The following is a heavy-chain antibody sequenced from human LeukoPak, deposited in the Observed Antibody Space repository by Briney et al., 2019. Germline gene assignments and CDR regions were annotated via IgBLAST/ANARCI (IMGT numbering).Heavy chain of an antibody. CDR1: GGSISSYY. D-gene: IGHD6-13*01. V-gene: IGHV4-59*01. Sequence: SETLSLTCTVSGGSISSYYWSWIRQPPGKGLEWIGYIYYSGSTNYNPSLKSRVTISVGTSKNQFSLKLSSVTAADTAVYYCARVLVGSSWYPAFDIWGQGTMVTVSS. CDR2: IYYSGST. J-gene: IGHJ3*02. CDR3: ARVLVGSSWYPAFDI.